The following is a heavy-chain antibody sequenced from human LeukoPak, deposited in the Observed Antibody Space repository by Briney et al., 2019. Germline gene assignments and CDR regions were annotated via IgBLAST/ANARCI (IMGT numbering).Heavy chain of an antibody. D-gene: IGHD1-26*01. V-gene: IGHV4-59*01. CDR3: ASNLVGANNY. Sequence: SETLSLTCTVSGGSINNYYWSWIRQPPGKGLEWIGYIYYSGSTNYNPSLKSRVTISVDTSKNQFSLKLSSVTAADTAVYYCASNLVGANNYWGQGTLVTVSS. J-gene: IGHJ4*02. CDR2: IYYSGST. CDR1: GGSINNYY.